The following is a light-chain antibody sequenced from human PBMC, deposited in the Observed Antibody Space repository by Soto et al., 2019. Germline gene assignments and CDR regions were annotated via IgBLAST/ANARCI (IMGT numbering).Light chain of an antibody. CDR2: GAS. J-gene: IGKJ1*01. CDR1: QSVSSNY. Sequence: EIVLTQSPGTLSLSPGQRATLSCRASQSVSSNYLAWYQQKPGQAPRLLIHGASSRATAIPDRFSGSGSGTDFTLTISRLEPEDFAAYYCQQSYSIPPTFGQGTKVDIK. CDR3: QQSYSIPPT. V-gene: IGKV3-20*01.